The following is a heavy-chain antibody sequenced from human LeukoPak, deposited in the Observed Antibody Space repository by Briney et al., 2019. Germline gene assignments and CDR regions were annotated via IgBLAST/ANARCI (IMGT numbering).Heavy chain of an antibody. CDR3: ARADGYYYGMDV. V-gene: IGHV4-59*01. CDR1: GGSISSYY. J-gene: IGHJ6*02. Sequence: SETLSLTCTVSGGSISSYYWSWLRQPQGKGREGIAYIYYTGSTDYNPSLKSRVTISVDTSKNQFSLKLTSVTAADTAVYYCARADGYYYGMDVWGQGTTVTVSS. CDR2: IYYTGST. D-gene: IGHD5-24*01.